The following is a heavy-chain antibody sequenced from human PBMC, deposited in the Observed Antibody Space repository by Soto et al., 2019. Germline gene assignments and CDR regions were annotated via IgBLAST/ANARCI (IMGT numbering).Heavy chain of an antibody. V-gene: IGHV1-18*01. CDR3: AREGYYSGSGTYSPPRYYGMDV. J-gene: IGHJ6*02. D-gene: IGHD3-10*01. CDR2: ISDYNGNT. CDR1: GYTFSNYG. Sequence: QVQLVQSGAEVRKPGASVKGSCKASGYTFSNYGLSWVRQAPGQGLEWMGWISDYNGNTHYAQKFQGRLIMTTDTSARIAYVEFRSLTSVDTAVYFCAREGYYSGSGTYSPPRYYGMDVWGQGTTVTVSS.